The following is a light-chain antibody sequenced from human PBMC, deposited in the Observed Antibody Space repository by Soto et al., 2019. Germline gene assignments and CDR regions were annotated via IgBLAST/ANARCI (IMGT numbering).Light chain of an antibody. CDR1: QTASSSY. CDR2: GTS. CDR3: QHYTASLWT. V-gene: IGKV3-20*01. Sequence: EIVLTQSPDTLSLSPGEGATLSCRASQTASSSYLACYQQKPGQAPRLLIYGTSTRATGIPDRFSGSGSGTDFTLTISGLEPEDFAVYYCQHYTASLWTFGQGTKVEI. J-gene: IGKJ1*01.